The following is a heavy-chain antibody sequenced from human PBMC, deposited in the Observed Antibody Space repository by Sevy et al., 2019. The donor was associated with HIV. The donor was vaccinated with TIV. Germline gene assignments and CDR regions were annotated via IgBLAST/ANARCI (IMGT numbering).Heavy chain of an antibody. D-gene: IGHD2-15*01. V-gene: IGHV3-15*01. Sequence: GGSLILSCAASGFTFSNAWMSWVRQSPGKGLEWVGRIRSKAGVGTTDYATIVKGKFTISRDDSRDILYLQLNSLETEDTAVYYCTTDHRRDGIVVVPFEYWGQGTLVTVSS. J-gene: IGHJ4*02. CDR3: TTDHRRDGIVVVPFEY. CDR1: GFTFSNAW. CDR2: IRSKAGVGTT.